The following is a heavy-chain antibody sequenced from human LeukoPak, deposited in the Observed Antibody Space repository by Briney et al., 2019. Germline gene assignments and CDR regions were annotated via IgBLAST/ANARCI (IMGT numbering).Heavy chain of an antibody. V-gene: IGHV1-18*01. CDR1: GYTFTSYG. Sequence: GASVKVSCEASGYTFTSYGISWVRQAPGQGLEWMGWISAYNGNTNYAQKVQGRVTMTTDTSTSTAYMELKSLRSDDTAVYYCAREETHHVYYGMDVWGQGTTVTVSS. CDR3: AREETHHVYYGMDV. D-gene: IGHD1-14*01. CDR2: ISAYNGNT. J-gene: IGHJ6*02.